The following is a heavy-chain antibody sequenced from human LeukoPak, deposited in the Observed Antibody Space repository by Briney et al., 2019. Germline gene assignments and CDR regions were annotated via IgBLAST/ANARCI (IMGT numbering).Heavy chain of an antibody. CDR3: ARGLEWLTRRHNWFDP. CDR2: INPNSGGT. Sequence: ASVEVSCKASGYTFTGYYMHWVRQAPGQGLEWMGWINPNSGGTNYAQKFQGRVTMTRDTSISTAYMELSRLRSDDTAVYYCARGLEWLTRRHNWFDPWGQGTLVTVSS. CDR1: GYTFTGYY. V-gene: IGHV1-2*02. D-gene: IGHD3-3*01. J-gene: IGHJ5*02.